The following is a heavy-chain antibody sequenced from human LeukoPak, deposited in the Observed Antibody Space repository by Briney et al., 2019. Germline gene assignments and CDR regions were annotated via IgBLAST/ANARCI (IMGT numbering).Heavy chain of an antibody. D-gene: IGHD3-16*01. CDR2: INPNSGGT. CDR1: GYTFTGYY. Sequence: GASVKVSCKASGYTFTGYYMHWVRQAPGQGLEWMGWINPNSGGTNYAQKFQGWVTMTRDTSISTAYMELSRLRSDDTAVYYCAKAWTVLDYDAFDIWGQGTMVTVSS. J-gene: IGHJ3*02. V-gene: IGHV1-2*04. CDR3: AKAWTVLDYDAFDI.